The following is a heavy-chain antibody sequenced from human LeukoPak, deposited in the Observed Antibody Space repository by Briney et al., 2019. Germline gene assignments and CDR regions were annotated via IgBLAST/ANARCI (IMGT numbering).Heavy chain of an antibody. CDR2: ISSSSKYT. Sequence: GGSLRLSCAASGFTFSSYTMNWGPQAPGKGLEWVSSISSSSKYTYYADSMKGRITISRDDARNTLYLQMNSLRAEDTAMYYCARDYSGDYWGQGTLVTVSS. D-gene: IGHD3-10*01. CDR3: ARDYSGDY. CDR1: GFTFSSYT. J-gene: IGHJ4*02. V-gene: IGHV3-21*01.